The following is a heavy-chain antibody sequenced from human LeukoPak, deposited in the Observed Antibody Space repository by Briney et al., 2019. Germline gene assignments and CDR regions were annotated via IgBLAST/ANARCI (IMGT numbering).Heavy chain of an antibody. CDR3: ASSYSGSRLSAFDI. J-gene: IGHJ3*02. Sequence: GGSLRLSCAASGFTFSSYGMHWVRQAPGKGLEWVAVIWCDGSNKYYADSVKGRFTISRDNSKNTLYLQMNSLRAEDTAVYYCASSYSGSRLSAFDIWGQGTMVTVSS. CDR1: GFTFSSYG. CDR2: IWCDGSNK. D-gene: IGHD1-26*01. V-gene: IGHV3-33*01.